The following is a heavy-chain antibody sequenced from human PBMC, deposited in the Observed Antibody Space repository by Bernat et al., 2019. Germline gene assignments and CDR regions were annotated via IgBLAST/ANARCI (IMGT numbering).Heavy chain of an antibody. J-gene: IGHJ4*02. Sequence: EVQLVESGGDLVRPGGSLRLSCAASGFTFINYWMTWVRQAPGKGLEWVANIKQDGSEKYYVDSVKGRFTISRDNAKKALYLQMNSLRAEDTAVYYCAPLYNDFDYWGQGTLVTVSS. CDR2: IKQDGSEK. CDR1: GFTFINYW. CDR3: APLYNDFDY. D-gene: IGHD1-1*01. V-gene: IGHV3-7*02.